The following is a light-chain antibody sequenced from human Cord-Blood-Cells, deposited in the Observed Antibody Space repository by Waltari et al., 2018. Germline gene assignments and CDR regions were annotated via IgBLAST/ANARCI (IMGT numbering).Light chain of an antibody. CDR1: QSVSSY. CDR3: QQRSNWPIT. CDR2: EAS. V-gene: IGKV3-11*01. Sequence: EIVLTQSPATLSLSPGERATLSCRASQSVSSYLAWYQQQPGQAPRLIIYEASNSATCSPARFIGSGSGTDFTLTISCLDPEDFAGYDCQQRSNWPITFGQGTRLESK. J-gene: IGKJ5*01.